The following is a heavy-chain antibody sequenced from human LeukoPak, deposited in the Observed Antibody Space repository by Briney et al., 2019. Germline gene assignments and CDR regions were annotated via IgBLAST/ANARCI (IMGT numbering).Heavy chain of an antibody. D-gene: IGHD6-13*01. CDR2: IYYSGST. CDR3: ARDNPSIAAAGTTLGWFDP. Sequence: TSETLSLTCTVSGGSISSSSYYWGWIRQPPGKGLEWIGSIYYSGSTYYNPSLKSRVTISVDTSKNQFSLKLSSVTAADTAVYYCARDNPSIAAAGTTLGWFDPWGQGTLVTVSS. CDR1: GGSISSSSYY. V-gene: IGHV4-39*07. J-gene: IGHJ5*02.